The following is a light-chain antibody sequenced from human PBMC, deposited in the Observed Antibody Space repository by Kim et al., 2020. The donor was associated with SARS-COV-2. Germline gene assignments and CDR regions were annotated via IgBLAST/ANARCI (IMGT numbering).Light chain of an antibody. Sequence: GQQVNIACTRSSGIMVRNFTQWYQQRQDSSPTIGIYEEIHRPSGVAARCFAAIDSSSHSSSLPISGLKTEDEADYYCRSYVSTNQVFGGGTKVTVL. V-gene: IGLV6-57*01. CDR3: RSYVSTNQV. CDR2: EEI. CDR1: SGIMVRNF. J-gene: IGLJ3*02.